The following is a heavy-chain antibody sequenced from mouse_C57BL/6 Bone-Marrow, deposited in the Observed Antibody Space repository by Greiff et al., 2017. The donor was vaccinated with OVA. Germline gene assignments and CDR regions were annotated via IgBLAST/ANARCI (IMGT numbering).Heavy chain of an antibody. Sequence: QVQLQQSGAELVRPGTSVKVSCKASGYAFTNYLIEWVKQRPGQGLEWIGVINPGSGGTNYNEKFKGKATLTADKSSSTAYMQLSSLTSEDSAVDFCARDGSSLWYFDYWGQGTTLTVSS. CDR1: GYAFTNYL. CDR2: INPGSGGT. CDR3: ARDGSSLWYFDY. D-gene: IGHD1-1*01. J-gene: IGHJ2*01. V-gene: IGHV1-54*01.